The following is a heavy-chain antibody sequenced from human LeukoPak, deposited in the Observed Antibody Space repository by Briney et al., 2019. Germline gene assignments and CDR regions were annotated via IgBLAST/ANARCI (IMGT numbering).Heavy chain of an antibody. CDR2: ISSSSVYI. D-gene: IGHD3-22*01. V-gene: IGHV3-21*04. CDR1: GFTFSTYP. J-gene: IGHJ4*02. CDR3: AKDMGSSGYYYVRD. Sequence: GGSLRLSCAASGFTFSTYPMSWVRQAPGKGLEWVSSISSSSVYIYYADSMKGRFTISRDNAKNSLYLQMNSLRAEDTALYYCAKDMGSSGYYYVRDWGQGTLVTVSS.